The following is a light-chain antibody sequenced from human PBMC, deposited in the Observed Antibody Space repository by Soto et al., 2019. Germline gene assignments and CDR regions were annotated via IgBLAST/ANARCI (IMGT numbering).Light chain of an antibody. Sequence: SYELTQPPSVSVAPGKTAKITCGGNNIGSRSVHWYQLKPGQAPVMVIYYDNDRHSGIPERFSGSNSENTATLTISRVEAGDEADYSCQVWDRSSDHPVFGGGTKLTVL. CDR2: YDN. CDR1: NIGSRS. CDR3: QVWDRSSDHPV. V-gene: IGLV3-21*04. J-gene: IGLJ3*02.